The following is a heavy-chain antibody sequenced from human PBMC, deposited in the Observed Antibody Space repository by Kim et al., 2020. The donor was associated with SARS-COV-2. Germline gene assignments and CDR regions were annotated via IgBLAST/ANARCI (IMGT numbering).Heavy chain of an antibody. CDR1: GDSISGSPYY. Sequence: SETLSLTCTVSGDSISGSPYYWGWIRQPPGKGLEWIGNIYFNVGTYYNPSLKSRLTISEDTSKNQFSLKLTSVTAADTAVYYCARLDPVLFFDYWGQGSLVTVSS. D-gene: IGHD6-6*01. CDR3: ARLDPVLFFDY. V-gene: IGHV4-39*01. J-gene: IGHJ4*02. CDR2: IYFNVGT.